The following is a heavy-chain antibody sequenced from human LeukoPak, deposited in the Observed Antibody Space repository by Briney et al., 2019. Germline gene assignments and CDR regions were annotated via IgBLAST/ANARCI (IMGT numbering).Heavy chain of an antibody. J-gene: IGHJ4*02. Sequence: ASVKVSCKASGYTFTRFDINWVRQATGQGLEWMGWMNPKNLNTGYAQKFQGRVTFSRDTSINTAYMELSSLTSEDTAIYYCAREVSRSDGSFDYWGQGSLVIVSS. CDR2: MNPKNLNT. CDR1: GYTFTRFD. V-gene: IGHV1-8*03. CDR3: AREVSRSDGSFDY. D-gene: IGHD1-26*01.